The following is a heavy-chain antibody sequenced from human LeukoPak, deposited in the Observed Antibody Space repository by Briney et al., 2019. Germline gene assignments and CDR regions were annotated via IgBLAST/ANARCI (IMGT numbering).Heavy chain of an antibody. CDR3: AREFYNWKPLSGDDAFDI. D-gene: IGHD1-20*01. V-gene: IGHV1-18*01. Sequence: GASVKVSCKASGYTFTSFGISWVRQAPGQGLEWMGWITTYNGNTNYVQKLQGRVSMTTDTSTSTAYMELRSLRSDDTAVYYCAREFYNWKPLSGDDAFDIWGQGTMVTVSS. CDR2: ITTYNGNT. J-gene: IGHJ3*02. CDR1: GYTFTSFG.